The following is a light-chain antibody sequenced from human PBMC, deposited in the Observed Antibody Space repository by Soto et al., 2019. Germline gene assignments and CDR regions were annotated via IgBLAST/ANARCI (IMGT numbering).Light chain of an antibody. CDR2: TTS. V-gene: IGKV3-20*01. CDR3: HHYGNSPKT. Sequence: PGERATLSCTASESVTSSCLAWYQRKPGQAPRLLIHTTSTRATDIPDRFSGSGSGTDFNLTISRLEPEDFAVYYCHHYGNSPKTFGQGTKVDIK. CDR1: ESVTSSC. J-gene: IGKJ1*01.